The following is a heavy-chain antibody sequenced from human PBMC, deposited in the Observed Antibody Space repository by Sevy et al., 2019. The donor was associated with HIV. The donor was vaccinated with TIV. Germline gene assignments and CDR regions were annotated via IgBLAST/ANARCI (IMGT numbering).Heavy chain of an antibody. V-gene: IGHV4-34*01. CDR2: INHTGRT. CDR3: ARLQQLVSTYNYYGLDA. Sequence: SETLSLTCAVKGESLSDYYWSWIRQSPGKGLEWIGEINHTGRTNYNPSFKSRVTMSVDTSKNQFSLKLNSVTAADTAVYFCARLQQLVSTYNYYGLDAWGQVTTVTVSS. CDR1: GESLSDYY. J-gene: IGHJ6*02. D-gene: IGHD6-13*01.